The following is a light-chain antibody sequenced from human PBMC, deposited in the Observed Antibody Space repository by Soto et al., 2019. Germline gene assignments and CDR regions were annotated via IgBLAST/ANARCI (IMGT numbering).Light chain of an antibody. V-gene: IGKV1-39*01. CDR2: AAS. CDR1: ESIRNN. J-gene: IGKJ1*01. CDR3: QQTYSTPRGA. Sequence: DIQMTQSPSSLSASVGDRVTITCRASESIRNNLNWYQQKPGKAPKLLIYAASTLQSGVPSRFSGGGSGTEFTLTIGSLQPEDFTNYYCQQTYSTPRGAFGQGTKVDFK.